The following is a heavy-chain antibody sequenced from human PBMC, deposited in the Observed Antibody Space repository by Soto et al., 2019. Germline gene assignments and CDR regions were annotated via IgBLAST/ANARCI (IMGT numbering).Heavy chain of an antibody. Sequence: ASVKVSCKASGYTFTSYDINWVRQATGQGLEWMGWMNPNSGNTGYAQKFQGRVTMTRNTSISTAYMELSSLRSEDTAVYYCASGSKYYDFWSGYFGPNYYYYGMDVWGQGTTVTVSS. V-gene: IGHV1-8*01. J-gene: IGHJ6*02. CDR2: MNPNSGNT. CDR1: GYTFTSYD. CDR3: ASGSKYYDFWSGYFGPNYYYYGMDV. D-gene: IGHD3-3*01.